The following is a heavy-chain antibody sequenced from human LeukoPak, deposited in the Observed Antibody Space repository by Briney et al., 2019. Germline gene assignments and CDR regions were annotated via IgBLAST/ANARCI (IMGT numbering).Heavy chain of an antibody. CDR2: INSDGSST. V-gene: IGHV3-74*01. CDR1: GSGFTFNNYW. CDR3: ARGLGGGDDY. Sequence: GGSLRLSCAASGSGFTFNNYWMHWVRQAPGKGLVWVSRINSDGSSTNYADSVKGRFTISRNNAKNTLYLQVNSLTAEDTAVYYCARGLGGGDDYWGQGTLVTVSS. J-gene: IGHJ4*02.